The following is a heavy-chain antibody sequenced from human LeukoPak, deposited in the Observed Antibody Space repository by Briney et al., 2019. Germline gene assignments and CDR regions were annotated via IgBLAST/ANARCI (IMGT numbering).Heavy chain of an antibody. CDR1: GFTFNTYG. CDR2: ISHDENNK. V-gene: IGHV3-30*18. CDR3: AKVGDYYGSGSYNGIDY. Sequence: GRSLRLSCAASGFTFNTYGLHWVRQAPGKGLEWVALISHDENNKYYADSVKGRFTISRDNSKNTLYLQMNTLRGEDTAVYYCAKVGDYYGSGSYNGIDYWGQGTLVTVSS. J-gene: IGHJ4*02. D-gene: IGHD3-10*01.